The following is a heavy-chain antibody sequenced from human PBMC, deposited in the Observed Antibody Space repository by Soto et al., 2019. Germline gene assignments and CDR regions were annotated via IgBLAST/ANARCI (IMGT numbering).Heavy chain of an antibody. Sequence: NPSETLSLTCTVSGGSISSGGYYWSWIRQHPGKGLEWIGYIYYSGSTYYNPSLKSRVTISVDTSKNQFSLKLSSVTAADTAVYYCAREGRGYCGSSTSCLYYYYYGMDVWGQGTTVTVSS. V-gene: IGHV4-31*03. CDR3: AREGRGYCGSSTSCLYYYYYGMDV. CDR1: GGSISSGGYY. D-gene: IGHD2-2*01. J-gene: IGHJ6*02. CDR2: IYYSGST.